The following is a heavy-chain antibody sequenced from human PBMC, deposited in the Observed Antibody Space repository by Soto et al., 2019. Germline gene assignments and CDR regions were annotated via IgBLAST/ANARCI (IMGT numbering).Heavy chain of an antibody. CDR2: ISIADGNT. CDR1: GYTFTNFA. CDR3: ARGFLGFDP. J-gene: IGHJ5*02. V-gene: IGHV1-3*04. Sequence: QVHLAQSGAEMKKPGASVTVSCKASGYTFTNFALHWVRQAPGQRLFWMGGISIADGNTHYSENFQSRVTFTRNVSANTAYMELSRLTSEDTALYFCARGFLGFDPWGQGTLVTVSS.